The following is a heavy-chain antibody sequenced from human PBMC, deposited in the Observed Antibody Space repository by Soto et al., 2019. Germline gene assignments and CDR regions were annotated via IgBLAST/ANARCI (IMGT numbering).Heavy chain of an antibody. D-gene: IGHD6-19*01. CDR3: ARDRSGYSSGWGAFDI. CDR2: INPSGSST. Sequence: GYTFSTYYMHWVRQAPGQGLEWMGIINPSGSSTTYSQNFQGRVTMTRDTSTTTLFMELSSLRSEDTAVYYCARDRSGYSSGWGAFDIWGQGTMVTVSS. V-gene: IGHV1-46*01. J-gene: IGHJ3*02. CDR1: GYTFSTYY.